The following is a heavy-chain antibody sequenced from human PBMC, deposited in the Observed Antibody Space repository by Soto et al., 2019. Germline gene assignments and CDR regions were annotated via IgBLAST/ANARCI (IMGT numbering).Heavy chain of an antibody. D-gene: IGHD6-19*01. V-gene: IGHV3-30*18. J-gene: IGHJ4*02. CDR3: AKDHAVAGPLCFDY. CDR2: ISNDGTRQ. CDR1: GFTLTSCG. Sequence: GGSLRLSCAVSGFTLTSCGMHWVRQAPGKGLEWVAGISNDGTRQYYADSAKGRITISRDNSKNTLYLQMNSLRAEDTAVYYCAKDHAVAGPLCFDYWGQGTLVTVSS.